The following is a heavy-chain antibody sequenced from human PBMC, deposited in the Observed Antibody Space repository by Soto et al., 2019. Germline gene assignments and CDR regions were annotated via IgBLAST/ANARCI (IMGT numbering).Heavy chain of an antibody. J-gene: IGHJ4*02. CDR3: ARVTTFYDILTSSYALNYFDY. Sequence: VQLVESGGTLVQPGGSLRLSCAASGFSVTSNYMTWVRQAPGKGLECVSVIYAGGNTYYPDSVKGRFTISNDNSKNTLFLQMNNLRAEDTAVYYCARVTTFYDILTSSYALNYFDYWGQGTRVTVSS. CDR2: IYAGGNT. V-gene: IGHV3-53*01. D-gene: IGHD3-9*01. CDR1: GFSVTSNY.